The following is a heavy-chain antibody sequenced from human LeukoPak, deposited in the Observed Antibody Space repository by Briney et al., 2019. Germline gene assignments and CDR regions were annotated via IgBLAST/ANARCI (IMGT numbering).Heavy chain of an antibody. CDR1: GLTFSSHW. V-gene: IGHV3-74*01. CDR3: AKPSSGWYNFDY. D-gene: IGHD6-19*01. J-gene: IGHJ4*02. CDR2: ITNDGSST. Sequence: GGSLRLSCAASGLTFSSHWMHWVRQAPGKGLVWVSRITNDGSSTTYADSVKGRFTISRDNAKNMLYLQVNSLRAEDTAVYYCAKPSSGWYNFDYWGQGTLVTVSS.